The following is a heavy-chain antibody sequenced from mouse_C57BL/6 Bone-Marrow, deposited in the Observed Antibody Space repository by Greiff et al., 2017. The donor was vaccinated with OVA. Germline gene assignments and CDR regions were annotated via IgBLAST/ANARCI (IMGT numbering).Heavy chain of an antibody. Sequence: EVQLQQSVAELVRPGASVKLSCTASGFNIKNTYMHWVKQRPEQGLEWIGRIDTENGNNTYAQKLQGKATLTADTSSNTAYLQLSILTSEDTAIYYCAPYPGYFDVWGTGTTVTVSS. CDR1: GFNIKNTY. CDR3: APYPGYFDV. V-gene: IGHV14-3*01. J-gene: IGHJ1*03. CDR2: IDTENGNN.